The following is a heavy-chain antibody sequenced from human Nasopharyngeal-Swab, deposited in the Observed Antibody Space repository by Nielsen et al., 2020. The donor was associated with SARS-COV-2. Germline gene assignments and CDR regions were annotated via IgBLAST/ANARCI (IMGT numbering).Heavy chain of an antibody. D-gene: IGHD3-10*01. CDR3: ARPRGSGTKPNLYYYYYGMDV. V-gene: IGHV4-39*01. CDR2: IYYSGST. CDR1: GGSISSYY. Sequence: SETLSLTCTVSGGSISSYYWGWIRQPPGKGLEWIGSIYYSGSTYYNPSLKSRVTISVDTSKNQFSLKLSSVTAADTAVYYCARPRGSGTKPNLYYYYYGMDVWGQGTTVTVSS. J-gene: IGHJ6*02.